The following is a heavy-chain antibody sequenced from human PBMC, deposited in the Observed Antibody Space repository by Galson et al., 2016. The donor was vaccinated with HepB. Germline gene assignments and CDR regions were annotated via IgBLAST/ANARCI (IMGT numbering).Heavy chain of an antibody. CDR1: GSRFPPYG. Sequence: SVPVSCQASGSRFPPYGISWVRQAPGQGLEWLGWISANSGNTIYAQKFQDRVTMTRDTSASTVYMDLRSLRSDDTAVYYCARDVQLRFDYWGQGTLVTVSS. CDR2: ISANSGNT. D-gene: IGHD5-18*01. J-gene: IGHJ4*02. V-gene: IGHV1-18*04. CDR3: ARDVQLRFDY.